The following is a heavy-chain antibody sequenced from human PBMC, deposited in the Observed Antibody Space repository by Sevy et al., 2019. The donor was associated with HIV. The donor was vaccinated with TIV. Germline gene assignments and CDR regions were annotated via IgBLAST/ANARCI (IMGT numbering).Heavy chain of an antibody. J-gene: IGHJ4*02. CDR1: GFTFSSYA. CDR3: VREGPYGDSSFDY. D-gene: IGHD4-17*01. Sequence: GGYLRLSCAASGFTFSSYAMSWVRQAPGKGLEWVSAITDSGGDTYYTDSVKGRFTVSRDKSKNTVSLQMNCLRAEDTAMYYCVREGPYGDSSFDYWGQGTQVTVSS. V-gene: IGHV3-23*01. CDR2: ITDSGGDT.